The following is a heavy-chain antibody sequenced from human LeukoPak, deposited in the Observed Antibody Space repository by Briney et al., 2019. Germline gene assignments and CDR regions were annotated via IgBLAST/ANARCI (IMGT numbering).Heavy chain of an antibody. CDR1: GFTFSNYG. D-gene: IGHD3-22*01. CDR3: AKASGYDSSGYYYYSDY. CDR2: VSYDGSDK. V-gene: IGHV3-30*18. Sequence: GGSLRLSCAASGFTFSNYGMHWVRQTPGKGLEWVASVSYDGSDKNYVDSVRGRFTISRDNSGNTLYLQMNSLGAEDTAVYYCAKASGYDSSGYYYYSDYWGQGTLVTVSS. J-gene: IGHJ4*02.